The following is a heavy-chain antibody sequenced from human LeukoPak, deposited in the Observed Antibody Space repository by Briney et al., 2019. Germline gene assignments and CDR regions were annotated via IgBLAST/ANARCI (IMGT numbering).Heavy chain of an antibody. J-gene: IGHJ3*02. Sequence: GGSLRLSCAASGFTFSSYWMSWVRQAPGKGLEWVASIWYDGTNKFYGDSVKGRLTISRDNSNNTLDLQMSSLRVEDTAVYYCASAVMIITEGTGAFDIWGQGTLVSVSS. CDR1: GFTFSSYW. CDR3: ASAVMIITEGTGAFDI. CDR2: IWYDGTNK. D-gene: IGHD3-16*01. V-gene: IGHV3-33*08.